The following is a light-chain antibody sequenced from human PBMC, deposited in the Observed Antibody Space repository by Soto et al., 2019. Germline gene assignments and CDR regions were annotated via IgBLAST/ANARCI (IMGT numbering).Light chain of an antibody. CDR1: QSVSSN. CDR2: GAS. J-gene: IGKJ1*01. Sequence: IVMTQSPATLSVSPGEGVTLSCRASQSVSSNLAWYQQKPGQAPRLLIYGASTRATGIPARFSGSESGTEFTLTISSLQSEDFAVYYCQQYNNWPRTFGQGTKVEIK. V-gene: IGKV3-15*01. CDR3: QQYNNWPRT.